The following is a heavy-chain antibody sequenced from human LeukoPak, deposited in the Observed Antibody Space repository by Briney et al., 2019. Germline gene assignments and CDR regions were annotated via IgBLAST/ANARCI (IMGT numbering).Heavy chain of an antibody. CDR3: ASSYYDSNYFDY. Sequence: PSQTLSLTCTVSGGSISSGDYYWSWIRQPPGKGLEWIGYIYYSGSTYNPSLKSRASISLDTSKNQFSLKLSSVTAADTAVYYSASSYYDSNYFDYWGQGTLVTVSS. CDR1: GGSISSGDYY. J-gene: IGHJ4*02. D-gene: IGHD3-22*01. V-gene: IGHV4-30-4*01. CDR2: IYYSGST.